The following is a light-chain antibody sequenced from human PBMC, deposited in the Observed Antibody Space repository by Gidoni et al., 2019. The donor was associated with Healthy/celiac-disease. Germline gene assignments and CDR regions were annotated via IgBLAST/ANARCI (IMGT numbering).Light chain of an antibody. J-gene: IGKJ1*01. CDR3: QQASSFPGT. V-gene: IGKV1-12*01. Sequence: DIQMTQSPSSVSASVGDRVTMTCRASQDISTSLAWYQQKSGKAPTLLIYPASNLQSGVPSRFSGSGSGTDFTLTISSLQPEDFATYYCQQASSFPGTFGQGTKVEIK. CDR1: QDISTS. CDR2: PAS.